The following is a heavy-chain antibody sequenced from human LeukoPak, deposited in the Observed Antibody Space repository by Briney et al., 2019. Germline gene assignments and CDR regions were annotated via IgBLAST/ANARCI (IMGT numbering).Heavy chain of an antibody. J-gene: IGHJ4*02. CDR2: ISYDGSDK. D-gene: IGHD2-2*03. V-gene: IGHV3-30*18. CDR3: AKGLGRIPLWVLDY. CDR1: EFSFSTYG. Sequence: PGGSLRLSCAASEFSFSTYGMHWVRQAPGKGLEWVAVISYDGSDKYYADSVKGRFTISRDNSKNTLFLQMNSLRPEDTAVYYCAKGLGRIPLWVLDYWGQGSLVTVSS.